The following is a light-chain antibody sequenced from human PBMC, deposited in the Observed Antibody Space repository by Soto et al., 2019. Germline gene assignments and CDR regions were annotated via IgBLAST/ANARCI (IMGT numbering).Light chain of an antibody. CDR1: SSNIGAGYD. CDR2: GNT. V-gene: IGLV1-40*01. Sequence: QSVLTQPPSVSGAPGQRVTLSCTGNSSNIGAGYDVHWYQQVPGTAPKLLIYGNTNRPSGVPDRFSGSKSGTSASLAITGLQAEDEADYHCQSYDSSLSSQVVFGGGTKLTVL. J-gene: IGLJ2*01. CDR3: QSYDSSLSSQVV.